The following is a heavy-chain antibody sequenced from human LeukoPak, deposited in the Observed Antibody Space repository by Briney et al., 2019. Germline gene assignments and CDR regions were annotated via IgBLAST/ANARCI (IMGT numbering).Heavy chain of an antibody. J-gene: IGHJ4*02. CDR3: ARDARIAVAATIDY. V-gene: IGHV4-39*07. D-gene: IGHD6-19*01. CDR1: GVSISSSSYY. Sequence: SETLSLTCTVSGVSISSSSYYWGWIRQPPGKGLEWIGSVYYSGSTYNNPSLKSRVTISVYTPKNQFSLELSSVTAADTGVYYCARDARIAVAATIDYWGKGTLVSVFS. CDR2: VYYSGST.